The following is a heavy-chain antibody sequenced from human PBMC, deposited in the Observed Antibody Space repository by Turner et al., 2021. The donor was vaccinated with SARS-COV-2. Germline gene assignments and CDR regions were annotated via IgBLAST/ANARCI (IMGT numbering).Heavy chain of an antibody. J-gene: IGHJ4*02. D-gene: IGHD2-21*02. CDR2: VDPEDAET. CDR1: GYTLTELS. CDR3: ATGDAYCGGDCSIDY. Sequence: QVQLVQSGAEVKKPGASVKVSCKVSGYTLTELSMHWVRQAPGKGLEWMGGVDPEDAETIYAQKFQGRVTMTEDTSTDTAYMELSSLRSEDTAVYYCATGDAYCGGDCSIDYWGQGTLVTVSS. V-gene: IGHV1-24*01.